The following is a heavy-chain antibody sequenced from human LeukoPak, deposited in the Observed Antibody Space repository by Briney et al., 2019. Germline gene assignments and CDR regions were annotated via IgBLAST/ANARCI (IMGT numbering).Heavy chain of an antibody. J-gene: IGHJ6*03. CDR1: GYTFTIYG. V-gene: IGHV1-18*01. CDR3: ASSETDYYYYYYMDV. CDR2: ISAYNGNT. D-gene: IGHD1-14*01. Sequence: ASVKVSCKASGYTFTIYGISWLRQAPGQGLEWMGWISAYNGNTNYAQKLQGRVTMTTDTSTSTAYMELSSLRSDDTAVYYCASSETDYYYYYYMDVWGKGTTVTVSS.